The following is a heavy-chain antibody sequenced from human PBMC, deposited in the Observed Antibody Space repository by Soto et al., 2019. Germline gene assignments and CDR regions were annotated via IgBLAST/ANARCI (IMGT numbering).Heavy chain of an antibody. CDR3: ARKTPNSSGWSAALYYYYGMDV. Sequence: LPETLSLTCAVYGGSFSGYYWSWIRQPPGKGLEWIGEINHSGSTNYNPSLKSRVTISVDTSKNQFSLKLSSVTAADTAVYYCARKTPNSSGWSAALYYYYGMDVWGQGTTVTVSS. CDR2: INHSGST. CDR1: GGSFSGYY. J-gene: IGHJ6*02. V-gene: IGHV4-34*01. D-gene: IGHD6-19*01.